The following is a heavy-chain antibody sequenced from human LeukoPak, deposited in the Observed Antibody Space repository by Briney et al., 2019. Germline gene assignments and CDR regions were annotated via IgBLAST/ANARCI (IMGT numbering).Heavy chain of an antibody. CDR3: ARGPERTGVGTRYYYDMDV. J-gene: IGHJ6*02. Sequence: GGSLRLSCAASGFTFSSYAMSWVRQAPGKGLEWVSAISGSGGSTYYTDSVKGRFTISRDNSKNTLYLQMNSLRAEDTAVYYCARGPERTGVGTRYYYDMDVWGQGTTVTVSS. D-gene: IGHD2-8*01. CDR2: ISGSGGST. V-gene: IGHV3-23*01. CDR1: GFTFSSYA.